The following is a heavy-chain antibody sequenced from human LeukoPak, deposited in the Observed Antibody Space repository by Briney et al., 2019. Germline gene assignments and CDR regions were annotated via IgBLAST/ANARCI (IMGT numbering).Heavy chain of an antibody. D-gene: IGHD3-16*01. CDR3: ARRRLRGGGIDY. J-gene: IGHJ4*02. V-gene: IGHV4-34*01. CDR1: GGSFSGYY. CDR2: INHSGST. Sequence: PSETLSLTCAVYGGSFSGYYWSWIRQPPGKGLEWIGEINHSGSTNYNPSLKSRVTISVDTSKNQFSLKLSSVTAADTAVYYCARRRLRGGGIDYWGQGTLVTVSS.